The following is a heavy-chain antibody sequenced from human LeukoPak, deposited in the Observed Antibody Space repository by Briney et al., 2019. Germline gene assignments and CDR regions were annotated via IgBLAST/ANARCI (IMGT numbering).Heavy chain of an antibody. J-gene: IGHJ3*02. CDR3: ARDPLDISRWTNAFDI. Sequence: PGGSLRLSCAASGFTFSSYEMNWVRQAPGKGLEWVSYISSSGSTIYYADSVKGRFTISRDNSKSTLYLQMNGLRPEDTAVYYCARDPLDISRWTNAFDIWGQGTVVAVSS. CDR2: ISSSGSTI. CDR1: GFTFSSYE. D-gene: IGHD2-2*03. V-gene: IGHV3-48*03.